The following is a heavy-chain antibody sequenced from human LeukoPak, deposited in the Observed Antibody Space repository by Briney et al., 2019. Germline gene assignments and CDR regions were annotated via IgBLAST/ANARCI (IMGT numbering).Heavy chain of an antibody. V-gene: IGHV4-39*01. D-gene: IGHD6-13*01. CDR2: IYYSGST. Sequence: PSETLSLTCTVSGGSISSSSYYWGWIRQPPGKGLEWIGSIYYSGSTYYNPSLKSRVTISVDTSKNQFSLKLSSVTAADTAVYYCARVGFIAAAGTWGQGTLVTVSS. J-gene: IGHJ4*02. CDR3: ARVGFIAAAGT. CDR1: GGSISSSSYY.